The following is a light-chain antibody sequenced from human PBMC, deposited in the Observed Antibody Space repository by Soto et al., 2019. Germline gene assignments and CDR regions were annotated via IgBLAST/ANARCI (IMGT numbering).Light chain of an antibody. CDR1: QSSSNY. Sequence: DIQMTQSPSSLSASVGDRVTITCRASQSSSNYLNWYQQKPGKAPKLLIYAASSMQSGVPSRFSGSGSETDFTLTISSLQPDDSATYYCHQSFSPLWPFGQGPKVEV. CDR2: AAS. CDR3: HQSFSPLWP. V-gene: IGKV1-39*01. J-gene: IGKJ1*01.